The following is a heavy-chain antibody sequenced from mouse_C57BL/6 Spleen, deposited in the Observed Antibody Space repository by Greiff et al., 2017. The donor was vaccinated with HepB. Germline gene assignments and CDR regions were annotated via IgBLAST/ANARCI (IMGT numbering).Heavy chain of an antibody. CDR1: GYAFTNYL. Sequence: VQLQQSGAELVRPGTSVKVSCKASGYAFTNYLIEWVKQRPGQGLEWIGVINPGSGGTNYNEKFKGKATLTADKSSSTAYMQLSSLTSEDSAVYFCARRHYSSPIDYWGKGTTLTVSS. V-gene: IGHV1-54*01. J-gene: IGHJ2*01. CDR2: INPGSGGT. D-gene: IGHD1-1*01. CDR3: ARRHYSSPIDY.